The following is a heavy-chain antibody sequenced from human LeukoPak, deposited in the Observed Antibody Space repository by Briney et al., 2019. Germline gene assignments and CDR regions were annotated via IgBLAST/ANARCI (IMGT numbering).Heavy chain of an antibody. CDR1: GGTFSSYA. D-gene: IGHD3-3*01. CDR3: ARGAIRIPTYDFWSGPRGEVGYFDY. CDR2: IIPIFGTA. Sequence: SVKVSCKASGGTFSSYAISWVRQAPGQGLEWMGGIIPIFGTANYAQKFQGRVTITADESTSTAYMELSSLRSEDTAVYYCARGAIRIPTYDFWSGPRGEVGYFDYRGQGTLVTVSS. V-gene: IGHV1-69*01. J-gene: IGHJ4*02.